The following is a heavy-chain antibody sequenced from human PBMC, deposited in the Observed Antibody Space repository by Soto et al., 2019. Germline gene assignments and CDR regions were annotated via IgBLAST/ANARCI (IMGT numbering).Heavy chain of an antibody. Sequence: AAGGTCVGYDGRRVRQTTGKGLEWVSAIGTAGDTYYPGSVKGRFTISRENAKNSFYLQMNSLRAGDTPVYYCARGGYSGSARHFDYWAQRTL. CDR2: IGTAGDT. V-gene: IGHV3-13*01. J-gene: IGHJ4*02. CDR3: ARGGYSGSARHFDY. CDR1: GGTCVGYD. D-gene: IGHD6-19*01.